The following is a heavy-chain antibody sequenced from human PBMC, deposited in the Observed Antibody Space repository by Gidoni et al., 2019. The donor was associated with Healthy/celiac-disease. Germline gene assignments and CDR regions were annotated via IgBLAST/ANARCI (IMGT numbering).Heavy chain of an antibody. CDR1: GYSISSGYY. D-gene: IGHD2-2*01. Sequence: QVQLQESGPGLVKPSETLSLTCAVSGYSISSGYYWGWIRQPPGKGLEWIGSIYHSGSTYYNPSLKSRVTISVDTSKNQFSLKLSSVTAADTAVYYCARDRSSTSYGGMDVWGQGTTVTVSS. V-gene: IGHV4-38-2*02. J-gene: IGHJ6*02. CDR2: IYHSGST. CDR3: ARDRSSTSYGGMDV.